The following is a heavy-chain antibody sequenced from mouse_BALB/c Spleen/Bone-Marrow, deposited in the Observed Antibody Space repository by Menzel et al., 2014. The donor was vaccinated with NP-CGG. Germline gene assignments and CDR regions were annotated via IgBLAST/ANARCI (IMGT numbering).Heavy chain of an antibody. D-gene: IGHD3-2*01. Sequence: VQLLQSGAELVRPGTSVKVPCKSSGYAFTNYLIVWVKQRPGQCLEWIGVINPGSGGANYNEKFKGKATLTADKSSSTAYMQLSSLTSDDSAVYFCARGWTARDVDYWGQGTTLTVSS. CDR1: GYAFTNYL. V-gene: IGHV1-54*01. CDR3: ARGWTARDVDY. J-gene: IGHJ2*01. CDR2: INPGSGGA.